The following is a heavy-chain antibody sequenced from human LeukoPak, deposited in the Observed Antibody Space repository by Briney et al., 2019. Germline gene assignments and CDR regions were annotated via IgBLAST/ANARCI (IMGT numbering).Heavy chain of an antibody. CDR1: GFAFSSYA. CDR2: ISGSGGST. V-gene: IGHV3-23*01. J-gene: IGHJ4*02. CDR3: AKDYRNYNYFVY. D-gene: IGHD4-11*01. Sequence: PGGSLRLSCAASGFAFSSYAMSWVRQAPGKGLEWVSAISGSGGSTYYADSVKGRFTISRDNSKNTLYLQMNSLGAEDTAVYYCAKDYRNYNYFVYWGQGTLVTVSS.